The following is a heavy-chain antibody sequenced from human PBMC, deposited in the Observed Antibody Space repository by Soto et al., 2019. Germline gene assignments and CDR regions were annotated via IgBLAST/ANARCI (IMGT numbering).Heavy chain of an antibody. J-gene: IGHJ3*02. CDR1: GGSISSYY. V-gene: IGHV4-59*01. D-gene: IGHD1-26*01. CDR3: ARGASGSLRRGAFDI. CDR2: IYYSGST. Sequence: SETLSLTCTVSGGSISSYYWSWIRQPPGKGLEWIGYIYYSGSTNYNPSLKSRVTISVDTSKNQFSLKLSSVTAADTAVYYCARGASGSLRRGAFDIWGQGTMVTVSS.